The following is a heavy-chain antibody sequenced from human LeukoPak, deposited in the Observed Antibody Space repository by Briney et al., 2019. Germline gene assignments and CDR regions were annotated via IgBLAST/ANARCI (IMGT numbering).Heavy chain of an antibody. V-gene: IGHV3-21*01. J-gene: IGHJ4*02. Sequence: GGSLRLSCAASGSTFSSYSMNWVRQAPGKGLEWVSSISSSSSYIYYADSVKGRFTISRDNAKNSLYLQMNSLGAEDTAVYYCARGYCSSTSCYDYWGQGTLVTVSS. D-gene: IGHD2-2*01. CDR2: ISSSSSYI. CDR1: GSTFSSYS. CDR3: ARGYCSSTSCYDY.